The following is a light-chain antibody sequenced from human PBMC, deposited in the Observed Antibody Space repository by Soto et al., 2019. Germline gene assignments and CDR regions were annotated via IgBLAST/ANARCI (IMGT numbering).Light chain of an antibody. J-gene: IGKJ1*01. Sequence: EIVLTQSPGTLSLSPGERATLSCRASQSVSSSYLAWYQQKPGQAPRLLIYGASSRATGIPDGFSGSGSGTDFTLTISRLEPEDFAVYYCQQYGSSSWTFGQGTK. CDR3: QQYGSSSWT. V-gene: IGKV3-20*01. CDR1: QSVSSSY. CDR2: GAS.